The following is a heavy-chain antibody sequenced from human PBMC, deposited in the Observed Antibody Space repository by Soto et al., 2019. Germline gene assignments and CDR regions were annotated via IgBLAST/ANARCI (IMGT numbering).Heavy chain of an antibody. Sequence: QAYLEQSGAEVKKPGASVKVSCKASGYSLTDNGITWVRQASGQGLEYVGWISPDSGKTDYAQKFQGRVTMTRDTSINPVYMELSSLRSDDTAVYYCARVYGYYYCYMDVWGKGTTVTVSS. CDR3: ARVYGYYYCYMDV. J-gene: IGHJ6*03. CDR2: ISPDSGKT. V-gene: IGHV1-8*01. CDR1: GYSLTDNG. D-gene: IGHD2-8*01.